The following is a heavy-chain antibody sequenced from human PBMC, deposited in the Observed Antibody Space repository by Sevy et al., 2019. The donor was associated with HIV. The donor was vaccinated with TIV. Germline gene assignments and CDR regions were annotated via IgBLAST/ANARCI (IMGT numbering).Heavy chain of an antibody. Sequence: SQTLSLTCTVSGGSISSYYWSWIRQPPGKGLEWIGYMYYSGITNYNPSLKSRVTISVDMSKNQVSLKLSSMTAADTAVYYCARMNYYGSAPGRWFDPWGQGTLVTVSS. CDR3: ARMNYYGSAPGRWFDP. CDR2: MYYSGIT. CDR1: GGSISSYY. V-gene: IGHV4-59*01. D-gene: IGHD3-10*01. J-gene: IGHJ5*02.